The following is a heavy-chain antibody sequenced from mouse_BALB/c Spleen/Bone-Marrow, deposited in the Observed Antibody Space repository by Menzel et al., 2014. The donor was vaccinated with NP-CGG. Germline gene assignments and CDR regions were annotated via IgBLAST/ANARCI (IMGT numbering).Heavy chain of an antibody. CDR1: GFTFSSFA. CDR2: ISSGSNII. Sequence: EVQLVESGGGLVQPGGSRELSCAASGFTFSSFAVHWIRQAPEKGLEWVAFISSGSNIIHYADTVKGRFTISRDNPKNTLFLQMTSLRSEDTAMYYCGRGDYWGQGTTLTVSS. CDR3: GRGDY. J-gene: IGHJ2*01. V-gene: IGHV5-17*02.